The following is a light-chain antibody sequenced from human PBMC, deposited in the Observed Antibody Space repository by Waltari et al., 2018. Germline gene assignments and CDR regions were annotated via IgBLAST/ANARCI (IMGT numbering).Light chain of an antibody. CDR2: YDD. CDR1: SSNIGDSP. V-gene: IGLV1-36*01. CDR3: AAWDVSLNALI. J-gene: IGLJ2*01. Sequence: QSALTPPPSVPGAPRQRLTIPCSRSSSNIGDSPVTLYQQFPGKSPKLVIYYDDLLPSGVSDRFSGSKSGSSASLAISGLQSEDEALYFCAAWDVSLNALIFGGGTKLTVL.